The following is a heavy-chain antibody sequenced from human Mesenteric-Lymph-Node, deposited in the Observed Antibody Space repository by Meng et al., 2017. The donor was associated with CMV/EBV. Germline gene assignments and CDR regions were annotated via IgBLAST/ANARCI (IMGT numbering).Heavy chain of an antibody. J-gene: IGHJ4*02. CDR1: VNNGDYY. CDR2: IYYSGNT. CDR3: ARDRGYYASGTSRRYLEI. D-gene: IGHD3-10*01. V-gene: IGHV4-31*02. Sequence: VNNGDYYWSWSRQLPGRGLEWIGYIYYSGNTKYNPSLKSRVSMSVDTSQNQFSLQLTSLTAADTAMYYCARDRGYYASGTSRRYLEIWGQGALVTVSS.